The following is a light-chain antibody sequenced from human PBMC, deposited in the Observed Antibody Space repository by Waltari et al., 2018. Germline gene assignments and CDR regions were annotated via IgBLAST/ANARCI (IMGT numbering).Light chain of an antibody. V-gene: IGLV2-14*03. Sequence: QSALTQPASVSGSPGQSITISCTGTSSDGGGYDYVSWYQQHPGKAPKLMIYDVSNRPSGVSNRFSGSKSGNTASLTISGLQADDEADYYCGSYTSSITLVFGGGTKLTVL. CDR2: DVS. CDR3: GSYTSSITLV. CDR1: SSDGGGYDY. J-gene: IGLJ2*01.